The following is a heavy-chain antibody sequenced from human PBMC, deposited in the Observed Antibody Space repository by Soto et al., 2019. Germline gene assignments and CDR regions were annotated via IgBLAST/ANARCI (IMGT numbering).Heavy chain of an antibody. D-gene: IGHD1-26*01. J-gene: IGHJ5*02. Sequence: PSETLSLTCTVSGGSISSSSYYWGWIRQPPGKGLEWIGSIYYSGSTYYNPSLKSRVTISVDTSKNQFSLKLSSVTAADTAVYYCALRQLLWIDPWGQGTLVTVSS. V-gene: IGHV4-39*01. CDR2: IYYSGST. CDR3: ALRQLLWIDP. CDR1: GGSISSSSYY.